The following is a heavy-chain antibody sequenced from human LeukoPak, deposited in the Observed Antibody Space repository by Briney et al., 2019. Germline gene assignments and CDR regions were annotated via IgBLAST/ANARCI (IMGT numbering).Heavy chain of an antibody. J-gene: IGHJ4*02. CDR2: INSGTTT. Sequence: PGGSLRLSCAASGFIFSSYEMNWVRQAPGKGLEWISYINSGTTTYYADSVKGRFTISRDNVKNSLFLQMNSLSDEDTAVYYCARDFLTGYFDYWGQGTLDTVSS. V-gene: IGHV3-48*03. D-gene: IGHD3-9*01. CDR3: ARDFLTGYFDY. CDR1: GFIFSSYE.